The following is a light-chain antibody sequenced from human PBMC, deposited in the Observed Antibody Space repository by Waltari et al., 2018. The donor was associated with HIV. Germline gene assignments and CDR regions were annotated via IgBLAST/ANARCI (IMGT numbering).Light chain of an antibody. CDR2: DVS. J-gene: IGLJ3*02. CDR1: SSDVGGYNY. Sequence: QSALTQPRSVSGSPGQSVTISCTGTSSDVGGYNYVSWYQQHPGKAPKRMIYDVSKRPSGIPDRFSGSKSCNTASLTSSGLQAEDEADYYCCSYAGSYSWVFGGGTKLTVL. CDR3: CSYAGSYSWV. V-gene: IGLV2-11*01.